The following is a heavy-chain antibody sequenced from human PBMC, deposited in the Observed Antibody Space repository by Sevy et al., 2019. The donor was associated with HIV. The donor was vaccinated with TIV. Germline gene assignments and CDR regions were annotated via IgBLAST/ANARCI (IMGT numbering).Heavy chain of an antibody. CDR2: MNPNSGNT. V-gene: IGHV1-8*01. Sequence: ASVKVSCKASGYTFTSYDINWVRQATGQGLEWMGWMNPNSGNTGYAQKFQGRATMTRNTSISTAYMELRSLRSEDTAMYYCARAGSGWYDHYFDPWGQGTRVTVSS. D-gene: IGHD6-19*01. CDR3: ARAGSGWYDHYFDP. J-gene: IGHJ4*02. CDR1: GYTFTSYD.